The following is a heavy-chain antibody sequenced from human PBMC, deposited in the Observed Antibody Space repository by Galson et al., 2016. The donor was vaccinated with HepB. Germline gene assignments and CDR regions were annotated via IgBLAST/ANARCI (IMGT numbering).Heavy chain of an antibody. V-gene: IGHV5-51*01. CDR3: ARENYGEIYGMDV. CDR2: IYPGDSDT. CDR1: GYSFSSRW. J-gene: IGHJ6*01. D-gene: IGHD4-17*01. Sequence: QSGAEVKKPGESLKISCKGFGYSFSSRWIDWVRQKPGKGLEWMGIIYPGDSDTRYSPSFQGQVTMSVDKSISTAYLQWSSLKASDTGIYYCARENYGEIYGMDVWGQGTTVTVSS.